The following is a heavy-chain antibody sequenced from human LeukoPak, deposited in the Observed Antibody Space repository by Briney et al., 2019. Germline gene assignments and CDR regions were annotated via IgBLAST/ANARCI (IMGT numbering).Heavy chain of an antibody. CDR2: ISSSGSTI. Sequence: GGSLRLSCAASGFTFSSYEMNWVRQAPGKGLEWVSYISSSGSTIYYADSVKGRFTISRDNAKNSLYLQMNSLRAEDTAVYYCARGSEERGSSGYRTLYYMDVWGKGTTVTVSS. D-gene: IGHD6-19*01. J-gene: IGHJ6*03. CDR3: ARGSEERGSSGYRTLYYMDV. V-gene: IGHV3-48*03. CDR1: GFTFSSYE.